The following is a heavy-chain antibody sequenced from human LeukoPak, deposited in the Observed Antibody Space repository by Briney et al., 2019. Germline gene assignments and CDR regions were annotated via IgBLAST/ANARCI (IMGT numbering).Heavy chain of an antibody. CDR2: INGNGDTT. CDR3: ARKAPAGHFDY. V-gene: IGHV3-64*01. Sequence: GGSLRLSCAASGFTFSNXVMHWVRQAPGXXXXYVSAINGNGDTTYXANSVKGXFIISRDNSKNTLYLQMGSLRAEDMAVYYCARKAPAGHFDYWGQGTLVTVSS. J-gene: IGHJ4*02. D-gene: IGHD6-13*01. CDR1: GFTFSNXV.